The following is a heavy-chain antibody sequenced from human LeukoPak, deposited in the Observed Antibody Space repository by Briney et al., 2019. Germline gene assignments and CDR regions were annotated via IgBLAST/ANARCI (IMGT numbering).Heavy chain of an antibody. CDR3: AKHDRTTFDY. V-gene: IGHV1-8*03. CDR1: GYTFTNYD. D-gene: IGHD1-14*01. J-gene: IGHJ4*02. CDR2: INPNSGET. Sequence: ASVKVSCKASGYTFTNYDINWVRQATGQEPEWMGYINPNSGETGYSQKFQGRVTITRVTSISTAYMELRSLRSEDTAVYYCAKHDRTTFDYWGQGTLVTVSS.